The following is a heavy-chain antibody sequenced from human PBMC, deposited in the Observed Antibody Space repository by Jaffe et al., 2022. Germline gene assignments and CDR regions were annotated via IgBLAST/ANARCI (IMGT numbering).Heavy chain of an antibody. V-gene: IGHV6-1*01. CDR2: TYYRSKWYN. D-gene: IGHD6-13*01. J-gene: IGHJ5*02. Sequence: QVQLQQSGPGLVKPSQTLSLTCAISGDSVSSNSAAWNWIRQSPSRGLEWLGRTYYRSKWYNDYAVSVKSRITINPDTSKNQFSLQLNSVTPEDTAVYYCAREVYSSSWYGEGGWFDPWGQGTLVTVSS. CDR3: AREVYSSSWYGEGGWFDP. CDR1: GDSVSSNSAA.